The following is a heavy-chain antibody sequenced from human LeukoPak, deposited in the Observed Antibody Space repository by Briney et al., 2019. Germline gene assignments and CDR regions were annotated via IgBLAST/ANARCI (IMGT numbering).Heavy chain of an antibody. V-gene: IGHV4-59*01. Sequence: SETLSLTCTVSGGSISSYYWSWIRQPPGQGLEWIGYSHYRGSTKYNPSLKSRVTISVDTSKNQFSLKLSSVTAADTAVYYCAAGGGNTIFGVVTLNAFDIWGQGTMVTVSS. CDR1: GGSISSYY. CDR2: SHYRGST. J-gene: IGHJ3*02. D-gene: IGHD3-3*01. CDR3: AAGGGNTIFGVVTLNAFDI.